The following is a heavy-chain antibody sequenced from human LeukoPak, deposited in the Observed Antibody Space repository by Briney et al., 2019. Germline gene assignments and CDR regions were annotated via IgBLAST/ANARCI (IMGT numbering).Heavy chain of an antibody. CDR3: AKEYCGGDCYSSDYAFDI. J-gene: IGHJ3*02. V-gene: IGHV3-23*01. Sequence: GGSLRLSCAASGFTFSSYAMSWVRQAPGKGLEWVSAISGSGGSTYYADSVKGRFTISRDNSKNTLYLQMNSLRAEDTAVYYCAKEYCGGDCYSSDYAFDIWGQGTMVTVSS. CDR1: GFTFSSYA. D-gene: IGHD2-21*02. CDR2: ISGSGGST.